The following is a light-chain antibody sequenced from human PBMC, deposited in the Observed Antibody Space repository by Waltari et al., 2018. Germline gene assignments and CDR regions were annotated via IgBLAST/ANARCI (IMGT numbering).Light chain of an antibody. V-gene: IGKV1-9*01. CDR3: LEIKSYPPWS. J-gene: IGKJ1*01. Sequence: DIQLTQSPSFMSACIGERVTITCRASQGVISHLDWYQQKPGKAPKLLIYAASTWQSGVPSRFSGSGSGTEFTLTVSSLQPEDFASYYCLEIKSYPPWSFGQGTKVEIK. CDR2: AAS. CDR1: QGVISH.